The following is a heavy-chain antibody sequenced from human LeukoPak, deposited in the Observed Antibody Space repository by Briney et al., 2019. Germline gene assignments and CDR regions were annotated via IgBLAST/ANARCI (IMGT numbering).Heavy chain of an antibody. Sequence: GRSLRLSCAASGFTFSSYAMHWVRQAPGKGLEWVAVISYDGSNKYYADSVKGRFTISRDNSKNTLYLQMNSLRAEDTAVYYCAREYYDILTVDYWGQGTLVTVSS. CDR1: GFTFSSYA. CDR2: ISYDGSNK. J-gene: IGHJ4*02. CDR3: AREYYDILTVDY. V-gene: IGHV3-30-3*01. D-gene: IGHD3-9*01.